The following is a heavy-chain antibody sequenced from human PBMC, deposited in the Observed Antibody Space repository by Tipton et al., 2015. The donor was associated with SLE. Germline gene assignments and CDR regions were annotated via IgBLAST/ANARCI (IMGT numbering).Heavy chain of an antibody. Sequence: SLRLSCAASGFTVSSNYMSWVRQAPGKGLEWVSVIYSGGSTYYADSVKGRFTISRDNSKNTLYLQMNSLRAEDTAVYYCAKDQGWNAPDFDYWGQGTLVTVSS. V-gene: IGHV3-53*01. D-gene: IGHD1-1*01. J-gene: IGHJ4*02. CDR2: IYSGGST. CDR1: GFTVSSNY. CDR3: AKDQGWNAPDFDY.